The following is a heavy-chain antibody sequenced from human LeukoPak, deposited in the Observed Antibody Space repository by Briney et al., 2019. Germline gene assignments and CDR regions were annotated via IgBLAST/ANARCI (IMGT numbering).Heavy chain of an antibody. CDR1: GFTFSSYA. Sequence: GGSLRLSCAASGFTFSSYAMSWVRQAPGKGLEWVSAISGSGGFTYYADSVKGRFTISRDNSKNTLYLQMNSLRAEDTAVYYCAKGYCSSTSCYFHYYGTDVWGQGTTVTVSS. CDR3: AKGYCSSTSCYFHYYGTDV. J-gene: IGHJ6*02. CDR2: ISGSGGFT. V-gene: IGHV3-23*01. D-gene: IGHD2-2*01.